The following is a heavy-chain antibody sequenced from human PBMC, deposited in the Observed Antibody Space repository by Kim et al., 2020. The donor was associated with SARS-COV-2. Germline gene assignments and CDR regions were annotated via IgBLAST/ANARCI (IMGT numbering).Heavy chain of an antibody. CDR2: IYPGDSDT. CDR1: GYSFTSYW. V-gene: IGHV5-51*01. J-gene: IGHJ4*02. CDR3: ARLVRPESQPWVPPYFDY. D-gene: IGHD2-2*01. Sequence: GESLKISCKGSGYSFTSYWIGWVRQMPGKGLEWMGIIYPGDSDTRYSPSFQGQVTISADKSISTAYLQWSSLKASDTAMYYCARLVRPESQPWVPPYFDYWGQGTLVTVSS.